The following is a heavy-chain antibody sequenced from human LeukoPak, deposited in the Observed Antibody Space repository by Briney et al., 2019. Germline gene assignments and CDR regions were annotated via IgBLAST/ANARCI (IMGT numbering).Heavy chain of an antibody. J-gene: IGHJ3*02. CDR3: ARQDGRWLQLLHLAAFDI. Sequence: GESLKISCKGSGYRFTSYWIGWVRQMPGKGLEWMGITYPGDSDTRYSPSFQGQVTISADKSISTAYLQWSSLKASDTAMYYCARQDGRWLQLLHLAAFDIWGQGTMVTVSS. V-gene: IGHV5-51*01. CDR1: GYRFTSYW. CDR2: TYPGDSDT. D-gene: IGHD5-24*01.